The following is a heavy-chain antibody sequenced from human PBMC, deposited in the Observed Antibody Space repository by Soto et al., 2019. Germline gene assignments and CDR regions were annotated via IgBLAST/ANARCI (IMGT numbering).Heavy chain of an antibody. D-gene: IGHD3-3*01. Sequence: SETLSLACSVSGGTIRGYYGTWILQPAGKGLEWIGRIYSSGNTKYNPSLQSRVTMSLDTSNNQFSLRLTSVTAADTAVYYCARGQRFSDWFDPWGQGTLVTVSS. CDR3: ARGQRFSDWFDP. CDR1: GGTIRGYY. V-gene: IGHV4-4*07. J-gene: IGHJ5*02. CDR2: IYSSGNT.